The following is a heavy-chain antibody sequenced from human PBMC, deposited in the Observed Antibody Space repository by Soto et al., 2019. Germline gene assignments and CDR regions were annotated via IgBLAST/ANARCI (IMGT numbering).Heavy chain of an antibody. CDR3: ARGPITTNPRFDP. CDR1: GGSFSGYY. V-gene: IGHV4-34*01. D-gene: IGHD3-22*01. Sequence: PSETLSLTSAVYGGSFSGYYWSWIRQPPGKGLEWIGEINHSGSTNYNPPLKSRVTISVDTSKNQFSLKLSSVTAADTAVYYCARGPITTNPRFDPWGQGTLVTVSS. CDR2: INHSGST. J-gene: IGHJ5*02.